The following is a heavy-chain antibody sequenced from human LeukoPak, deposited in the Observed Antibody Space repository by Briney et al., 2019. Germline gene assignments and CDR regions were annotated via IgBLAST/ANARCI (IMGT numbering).Heavy chain of an antibody. CDR2: IYYSGST. D-gene: IGHD4-17*01. V-gene: IGHV4-39*01. CDR1: GGSITSSSYH. Sequence: SETLSLTCTVSGGSITSSSYHWGWIRQPPGKGLEWIGSIYYSGSTYYNPSLKSRVTISADTSKNQFSLKLSSVTAADTAVYYCARRGVTTQSFDHWGQGTLVTVSS. CDR3: ARRGVTTQSFDH. J-gene: IGHJ4*02.